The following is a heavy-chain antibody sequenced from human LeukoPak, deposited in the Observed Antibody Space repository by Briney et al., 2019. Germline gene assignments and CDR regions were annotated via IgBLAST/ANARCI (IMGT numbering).Heavy chain of an antibody. CDR3: ARDHGPYSSSWYEVSY. CDR2: ISYDGSNK. V-gene: IGHV3-30-3*01. CDR1: GFTFSSYA. Sequence: PGGSLRLSCAASGFTFSSYAMHWVRQAPGKGLEWVAVISYDGSNKYYADSVKGRFTISRDNSKNTLYLQMNSLRAEDAAVYYCARDHGPYSSSWYEVSYWGQGTLVTVSS. J-gene: IGHJ4*02. D-gene: IGHD6-13*01.